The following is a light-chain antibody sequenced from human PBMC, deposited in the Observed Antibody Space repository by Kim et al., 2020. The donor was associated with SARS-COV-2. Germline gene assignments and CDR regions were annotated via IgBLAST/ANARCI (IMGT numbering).Light chain of an antibody. CDR3: QQSYSTPPST. Sequence: SLGDRVTIPCRASQSISSYLNWDQQKPGKAPKLLIYAASSLQSGVPSRVSGSGSGTDFTLTISSLQPEDFATYYCQQSYSTPPSTVGGGTKVDIK. CDR1: QSISSY. J-gene: IGKJ4*01. V-gene: IGKV1-39*01. CDR2: AAS.